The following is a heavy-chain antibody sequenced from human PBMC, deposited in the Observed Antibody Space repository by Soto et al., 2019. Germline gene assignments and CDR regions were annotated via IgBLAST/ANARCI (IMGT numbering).Heavy chain of an antibody. CDR1: GFTFSSYA. CDR2: ISGSGGST. CDR3: ATFGGGGWFDP. J-gene: IGHJ5*02. Sequence: GGSLRLSCAASGFTFSSYAMSWVRQAPGKGLEWVSAISGSGGSTYYADPVKGRFTISRDNSKNTLYLQMNSLRAEDTAVYYCATFGGGGWFDPWGQGTLVTVSA. D-gene: IGHD3-10*01. V-gene: IGHV3-23*01.